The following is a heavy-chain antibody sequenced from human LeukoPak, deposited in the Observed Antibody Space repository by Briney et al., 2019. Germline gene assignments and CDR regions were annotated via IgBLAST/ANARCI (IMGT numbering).Heavy chain of an antibody. CDR2: MNPDSGNT. CDR3: ARRPYYGMDV. CDR1: GYTFTIYD. Sequence: ASVKVSCKASGYTFTIYDINWVRQAAGQGLEWMGWMNPDSGNTDFAQKFQGRVTMTRNTSISTAYMEPSSLKASDTAMYYCARRPYYGMDVWGKGTTVTVSS. J-gene: IGHJ6*04. V-gene: IGHV1-8*01.